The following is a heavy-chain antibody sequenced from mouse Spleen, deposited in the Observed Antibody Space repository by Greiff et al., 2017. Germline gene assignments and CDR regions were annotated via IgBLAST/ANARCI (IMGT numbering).Heavy chain of an antibody. CDR1: GFTFSDYG. J-gene: IGHJ1*03. Sequence: DVKLQESGGGLVKPGGSLKLSCAASGFTFSDYGMHWVRQAPEKGLEWVAYISSGSSTIYYADTVKGRFTISRDNAKNTLFLQMTSLRSEDTAMYYCARDGSSYVRYFDVWGTGTTVTVSS. CDR3: ARDGSSYVRYFDV. CDR2: ISSGSSTI. V-gene: IGHV5-17*01. D-gene: IGHD1-1*01.